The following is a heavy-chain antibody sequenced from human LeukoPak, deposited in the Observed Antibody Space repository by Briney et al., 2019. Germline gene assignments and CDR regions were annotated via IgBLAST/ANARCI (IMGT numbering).Heavy chain of an antibody. J-gene: IGHJ3*02. CDR3: ARSGPDAFDI. CDR1: GGTFSSYA. D-gene: IGHD3-10*01. V-gene: IGHV1-69*13. Sequence: ASVKVSCKASGGTFSSYAISWVRQAPGQGLEWMGGIIPIFGTANYAQNFQGRVTITADESTSTAYMELSSLRSEDTAVYYCARSGPDAFDIWGQGTMVTVSS. CDR2: IIPIFGTA.